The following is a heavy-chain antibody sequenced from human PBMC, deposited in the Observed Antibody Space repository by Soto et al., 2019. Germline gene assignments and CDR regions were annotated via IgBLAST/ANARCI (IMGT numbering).Heavy chain of an antibody. CDR2: IYYSGST. CDR1: GGSISSGGYY. V-gene: IGHV4-31*03. D-gene: IGHD2-15*01. J-gene: IGHJ6*02. Sequence: PSETLSLTCTVSGGSISSGGYYWSWIRQHPGKGLEWIGYIYYSGSTYYNPSLKSRVTISVDTSKNQFSLKLSSVTAADTAVYYCDRDSLPHHCSGGSCYYRGSYYYGMDVWGQGTTVTVSS. CDR3: DRDSLPHHCSGGSCYYRGSYYYGMDV.